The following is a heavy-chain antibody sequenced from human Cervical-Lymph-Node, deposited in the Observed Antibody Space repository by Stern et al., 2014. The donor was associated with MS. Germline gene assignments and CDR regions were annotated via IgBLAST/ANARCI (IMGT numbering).Heavy chain of an antibody. CDR1: GYNLTNYP. CDR3: ARDFVDTAMITRSDYLDS. D-gene: IGHD5-18*01. CDR2: INTNTGNS. Sequence: QVQLVQSGAELKKPGASVKVSCKDSGYNLTNYPMNWVRQAPGQGLEWMGWINTNTGNSTYAQGFTGRFVFSLDTSVSTAYLHISSLKAEDTAVYYCARDFVDTAMITRSDYLDSWGQGTLVTVSS. V-gene: IGHV7-4-1*02. J-gene: IGHJ4*02.